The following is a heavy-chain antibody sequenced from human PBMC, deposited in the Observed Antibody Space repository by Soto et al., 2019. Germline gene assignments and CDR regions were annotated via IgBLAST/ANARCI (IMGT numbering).Heavy chain of an antibody. V-gene: IGHV3-30*18. D-gene: IGHD6-19*01. J-gene: IGHJ6*01. CDR3: AKILAVAGHDTFHYYYYGMDV. CDR2: ISYDGSNK. Sequence: QVQLVESGGGVVQPGRSLRLSCAASGFTFSSYVMHWVRQAPGKGLEWVALISYDGSNKYYADSVKGRVAISRDNSKNTLYLQMNSLRPEDTAVYYCAKILAVAGHDTFHYYYYGMDVW. CDR1: GFTFSSYV.